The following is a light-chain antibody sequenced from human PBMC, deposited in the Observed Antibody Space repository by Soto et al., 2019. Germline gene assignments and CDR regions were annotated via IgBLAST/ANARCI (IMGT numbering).Light chain of an antibody. CDR2: DVS. Sequence: QSALTQPASVSGSPGQSIAISCTGTSSDVGGYNYVSWYQQHPGKAPKLMIYDVSNRPSGVSNRFSGSKSGNTASLTISGLRAEDEADYYCSSYTGSNLVVFGGGTKLTVL. J-gene: IGLJ2*01. V-gene: IGLV2-14*01. CDR1: SSDVGGYNY. CDR3: SSYTGSNLVV.